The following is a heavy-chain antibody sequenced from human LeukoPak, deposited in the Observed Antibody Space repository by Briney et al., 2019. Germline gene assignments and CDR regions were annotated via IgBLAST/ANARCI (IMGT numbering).Heavy chain of an antibody. Sequence: GSLRLSCAASGFTFSDYYMSWIRQPPGKGLEWIGEINHSGSTNYNPSLKSRVTILLDTSKNQFSLKLSSVTAADTAMYYCARSPRGQRGYYFDYWGQGTLVTVSS. J-gene: IGHJ4*02. V-gene: IGHV4-34*01. CDR1: GFTFSDYY. CDR3: ARSPRGQRGYYFDY. D-gene: IGHD1-1*01. CDR2: INHSGST.